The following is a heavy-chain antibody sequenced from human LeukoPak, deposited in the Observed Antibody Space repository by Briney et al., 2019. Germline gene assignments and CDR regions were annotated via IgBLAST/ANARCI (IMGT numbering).Heavy chain of an antibody. CDR2: INPNSGGT. Sequence: ASVEASCKASGYTFTGYYMHWVRQAPGQGLEWMGRINPNSGGTNYAQKFQGRVTMTRDTSISTAYMELSRLRSDDTAVYYCARGRYSYGSDAFDIWGQGTMVTVSS. CDR1: GYTFTGYY. D-gene: IGHD5-18*01. V-gene: IGHV1-2*06. J-gene: IGHJ3*02. CDR3: ARGRYSYGSDAFDI.